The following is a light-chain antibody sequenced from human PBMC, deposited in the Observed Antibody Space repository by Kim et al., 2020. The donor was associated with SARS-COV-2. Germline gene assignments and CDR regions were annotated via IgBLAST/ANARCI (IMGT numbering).Light chain of an antibody. CDR1: SLRSYY. Sequence: ALGQTVSITCQGDSLRSYYGTWYHHKPGQAPILVIYVKNNRPSGIPERFSGSSSGKTASLTITGTQAGDEADYYCNSRDSNDNVVFGGGTQLTVL. CDR3: NSRDSNDNVV. J-gene: IGLJ2*01. CDR2: VKN. V-gene: IGLV3-19*01.